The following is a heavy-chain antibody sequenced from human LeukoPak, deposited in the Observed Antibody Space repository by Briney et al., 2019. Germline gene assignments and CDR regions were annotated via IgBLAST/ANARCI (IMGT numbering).Heavy chain of an antibody. CDR3: AKARSGWSYFDY. Sequence: GGSLRLSCAAYGFTFSSCSMNWVRQAPGKGLEWVSSISSSSSYIYYADSVKGRFTISRDNAKNSLYLQMNSLRAEDTAVYYCAKARSGWSYFDYWGQGTLVTVSS. V-gene: IGHV3-21*01. CDR1: GFTFSSCS. J-gene: IGHJ4*02. CDR2: ISSSSSYI. D-gene: IGHD6-19*01.